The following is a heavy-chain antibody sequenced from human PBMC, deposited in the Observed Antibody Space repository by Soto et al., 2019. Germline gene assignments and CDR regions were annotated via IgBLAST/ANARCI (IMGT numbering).Heavy chain of an antibody. V-gene: IGHV4-31*03. CDR2: IYYSGST. D-gene: IGHD5-18*01. CDR3: ARGRIQLWKNYFDY. Sequence: SETLSLTCTVSGGSISSGGYYWSWIRQHPGKGLEWIGYIYYSGSTYYNPSLKSRVTISVDTSKNQFSLKLSSVTAADTAVYYCARGRIQLWKNYFDYWGQGTLITVSS. J-gene: IGHJ4*02. CDR1: GGSISSGGYY.